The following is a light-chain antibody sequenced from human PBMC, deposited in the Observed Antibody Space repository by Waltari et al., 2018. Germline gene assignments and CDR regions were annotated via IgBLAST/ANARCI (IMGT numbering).Light chain of an antibody. CDR3: QKYNKSPYS. Sequence: TQSPATLSLSPGERATLSCRASQSVSSYLAWYQQKPGQAPRLLIYGASTRATGIPDRLSGSGSGTEFTLTISSLEAEDLAVYYCQKYNKSPYSFGQGTKVEMK. V-gene: IGKV3D-15*01. CDR2: GAS. J-gene: IGKJ2*03. CDR1: QSVSSY.